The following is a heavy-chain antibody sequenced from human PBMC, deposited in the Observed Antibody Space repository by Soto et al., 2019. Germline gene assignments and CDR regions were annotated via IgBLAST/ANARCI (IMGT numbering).Heavy chain of an antibody. J-gene: IGHJ6*02. CDR1: GYTFTSHD. CDR3: ARQRKFDFWRKGLDV. CDR2: MDPNSGVT. D-gene: IGHD3-3*01. Sequence: SVKVSCKASGYTFTSHDIHWVRQATVQGLEWMGWMDPNSGVTGYAQKFQGRVTMTRDTSTNTAHMELSSLTSDDTAVYYCARQRKFDFWRKGLDVWGQGTTVTVSS. V-gene: IGHV1-8*01.